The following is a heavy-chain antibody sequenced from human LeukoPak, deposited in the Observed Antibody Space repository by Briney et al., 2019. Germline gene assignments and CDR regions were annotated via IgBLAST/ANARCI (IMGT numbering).Heavy chain of an antibody. D-gene: IGHD3-22*01. Sequence: GRSLRLSCAASGFTFSSYAMHWVRQAPGKGLEWVAVISYDGSNKYYADSVKGRFTISRDNSKNTLYLQMNSLRAEDTAVYYYARDGPHYYDSSGNDWFDPWGQGTLVTVSS. CDR1: GFTFSSYA. CDR2: ISYDGSNK. CDR3: ARDGPHYYDSSGNDWFDP. V-gene: IGHV3-30-3*01. J-gene: IGHJ5*02.